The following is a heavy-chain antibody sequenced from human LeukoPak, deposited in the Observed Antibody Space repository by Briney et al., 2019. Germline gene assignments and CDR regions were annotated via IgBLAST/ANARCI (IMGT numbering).Heavy chain of an antibody. CDR1: GFTFSSYA. J-gene: IGHJ6*03. CDR3: ARDAGGGYDYYYYYCMDV. CDR2: ISYDGSNK. Sequence: GGSLRLSCAASGFTFSSYAMHWVRQAPGKGLEWVAVISYDGSNKYYADSVKGRFTISRDNSKNTLYLQMNSLRAEDTAVYYCARDAGGGYDYYYYYCMDVWGKGTTVTVSS. V-gene: IGHV3-30*04. D-gene: IGHD5-12*01.